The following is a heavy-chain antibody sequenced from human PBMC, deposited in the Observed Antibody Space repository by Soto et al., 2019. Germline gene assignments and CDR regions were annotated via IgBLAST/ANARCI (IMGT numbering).Heavy chain of an antibody. D-gene: IGHD5-18*01. CDR2: ISCSGGRT. Sequence: GGSLRLSCAASGFTFSSYAMSWVRQAPGKGLEWVSSISCSGGRTYYADSVKGRFTISRDNSKKTLYLQMNSLRAEDTAVYYCAKDGSYTVMVPIDXWGQVPLVTVSX. CDR3: AKDGSYTVMVPIDX. J-gene: IGHJ4*02. V-gene: IGHV3-23*01. CDR1: GFTFSSYA.